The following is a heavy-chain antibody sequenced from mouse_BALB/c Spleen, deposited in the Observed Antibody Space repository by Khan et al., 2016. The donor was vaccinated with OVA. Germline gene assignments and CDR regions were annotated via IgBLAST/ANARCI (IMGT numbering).Heavy chain of an antibody. V-gene: IGHV4-1*02. D-gene: IGHD2-14*01. CDR1: GFDFSRYW. J-gene: IGHJ2*01. Sequence: EVQLQESGGGLVQPGGSLKLSCAASGFDFSRYWMSWVRQAPGKGLEWIGEINPDSSTIKYKPSLKDKFIISRDNAKNTLYLQMSKVRSEDTALDYWARPKGYDGYFDYWGQGTTLTVSS. CDR3: ARPKGYDGYFDY. CDR2: INPDSSTI.